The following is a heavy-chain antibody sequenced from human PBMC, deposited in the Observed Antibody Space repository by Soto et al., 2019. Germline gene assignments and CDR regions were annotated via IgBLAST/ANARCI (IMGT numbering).Heavy chain of an antibody. J-gene: IGHJ4*02. CDR1: GGSISSGGYY. CDR2: IYYSGST. V-gene: IGHV4-31*03. Sequence: QVQLQESGPGLVKPSQTLSLTCTVSGGSISSGGYYWSWIRQHPGKGLEWIGYIYYSGSTYYNPSLKSRVTISVDTSKNQFSLKLSSVTAADTAVYYCARFDILTGYYYFDYWGQGTLVTVSS. CDR3: ARFDILTGYYYFDY. D-gene: IGHD3-9*01.